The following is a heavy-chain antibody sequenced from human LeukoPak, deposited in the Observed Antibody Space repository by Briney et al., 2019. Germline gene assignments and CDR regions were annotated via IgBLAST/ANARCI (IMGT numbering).Heavy chain of an antibody. CDR1: GFTLSSYE. D-gene: IGHD2-2*01. Sequence: GGSPRLSCAASGFTLSSYEMNWVRQAPGKGLEWVSYMSSSGNSKHYADSVKGRFTISRDNAKNSLYLQMNSLRAEDTAVYYCARDKGVPAAMRRGYFDYWGQGTLVTVSS. J-gene: IGHJ4*02. V-gene: IGHV3-48*03. CDR3: ARDKGVPAAMRRGYFDY. CDR2: MSSSGNSK.